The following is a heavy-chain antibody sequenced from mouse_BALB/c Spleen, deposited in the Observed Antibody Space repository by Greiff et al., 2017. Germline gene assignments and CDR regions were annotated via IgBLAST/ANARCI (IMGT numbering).Heavy chain of an antibody. CDR1: GYTFTSYW. D-gene: IGHD1-2*01. CDR3: ARLRITTATGAMDY. Sequence: VQLQQSGAELAKPGASVKMSCKASGYTFTSYWMHWVKQRPGQGLEWIGYINPSTGYTEYNQKFKDKATLTADKSSSTAYMQLSSLTSEDSAVYYCARLRITTATGAMDYWGQGTSVTVSS. CDR2: INPSTGYT. J-gene: IGHJ4*01. V-gene: IGHV1-7*01.